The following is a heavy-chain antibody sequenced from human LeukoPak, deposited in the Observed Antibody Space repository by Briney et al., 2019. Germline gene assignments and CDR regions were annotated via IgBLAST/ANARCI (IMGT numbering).Heavy chain of an antibody. J-gene: IGHJ4*02. V-gene: IGHV3-7*02. CDR1: GFTFSNYW. D-gene: IGHD5-12*01. CDR3: ASTDIVATGALDY. CDR2: IKQDGSET. Sequence: PGGSLRLSCAASGFTFSNYWTSWVRQAPGKGLEWVANIKQDGSETYYVDSMKGRFTISRDNAKNSLYLQMNSLRAEDTAVYYCASTDIVATGALDYWGQGTLVTVSS.